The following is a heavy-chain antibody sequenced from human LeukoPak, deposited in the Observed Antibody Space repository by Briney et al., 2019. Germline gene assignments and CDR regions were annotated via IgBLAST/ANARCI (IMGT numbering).Heavy chain of an antibody. V-gene: IGHV3-7*01. Sequence: GGSLRLSCEVSGFTSTDYWMNWVRQAPGKGPEWVASIRQDGSEKAYVDSVKGRFTISRDNTKNSLSLQLNGLRAEDTAVYYCARDGTAAGLYFDLWGQGTLVTVSS. CDR1: GFTSTDYW. D-gene: IGHD6-13*01. J-gene: IGHJ4*01. CDR2: IRQDGSEK. CDR3: ARDGTAAGLYFDL.